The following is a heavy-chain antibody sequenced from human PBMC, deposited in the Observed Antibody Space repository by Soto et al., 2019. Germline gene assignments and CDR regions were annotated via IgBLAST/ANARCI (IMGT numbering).Heavy chain of an antibody. Sequence: QVQLVQSGAEVKKPGSSVKVSCKASGGTFSSYAISWVRQAPGQGLEWMGGIITIFGTANYAQKFQGRVTITADQSTSTAYMELSSLRSEDTAVYYCARDYYDSSGYYAMDAFAIWGQGTMVTVSS. CDR1: GGTFSSYA. D-gene: IGHD3-22*01. CDR3: ARDYYDSSGYYAMDAFAI. J-gene: IGHJ3*02. V-gene: IGHV1-69*01. CDR2: IITIFGTA.